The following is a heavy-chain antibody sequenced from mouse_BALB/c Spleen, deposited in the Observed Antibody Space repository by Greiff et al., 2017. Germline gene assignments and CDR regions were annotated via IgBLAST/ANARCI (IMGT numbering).Heavy chain of an antibody. CDR3: ARDNGYGAWCAY. Sequence: ESGPGLVKPSQSLSLTCSVTGYSITSGYYWNWIRQFPGNKLEWMGYISYDGSNNYNPSLKNRISITRDTSKNQFFLKLNSVTTEDTATYYCARDNGYGAWCAYWGQGTLVTVSA. D-gene: IGHD2-2*01. V-gene: IGHV3-6*02. CDR1: GYSITSGYY. CDR2: ISYDGSN. J-gene: IGHJ3*01.